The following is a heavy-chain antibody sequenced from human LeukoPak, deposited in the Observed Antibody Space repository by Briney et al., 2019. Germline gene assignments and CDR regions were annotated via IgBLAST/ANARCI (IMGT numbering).Heavy chain of an antibody. D-gene: IGHD1-26*01. CDR1: GFTFSSYE. J-gene: IGHJ4*02. CDR2: TSGSGGST. Sequence: GGSLRLSCAASGFTFSSYEMNWVRQAPGKGLEWVSATSGSGGSTYYADSVKGRFTISRDNSKNTLYLQMNSLRAEDTAVYYCAKDRRVGASSFDYWGQGTLVTVSS. CDR3: AKDRRVGASSFDY. V-gene: IGHV3-23*01.